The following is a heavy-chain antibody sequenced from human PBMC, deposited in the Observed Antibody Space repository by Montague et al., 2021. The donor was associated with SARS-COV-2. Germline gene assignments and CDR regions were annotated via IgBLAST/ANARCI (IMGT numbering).Heavy chain of an antibody. D-gene: IGHD4-17*01. CDR3: AFYVDYALDY. CDR1: GFTFDDYA. V-gene: IGHV3-9*01. J-gene: IGHJ4*02. CDR2: ISWNSGSI. Sequence: SLRLSCAASGFTFDDYAMHWVRQAPGKGLEWVSGISWNSGSIGYADSVKGRFTISRDNAKNSLYLQMNSLRAEDTALYYCAFYVDYALDYWGQGTLVTVSS.